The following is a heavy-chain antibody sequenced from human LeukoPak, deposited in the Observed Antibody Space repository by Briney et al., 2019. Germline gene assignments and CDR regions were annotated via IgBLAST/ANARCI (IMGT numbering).Heavy chain of an antibody. D-gene: IGHD6-13*01. V-gene: IGHV1-18*01. CDR1: GCTFTSYG. J-gene: IGHJ4*02. Sequence: ASVKVSCKASGCTFTSYGISWVRQAPGQGLEWMGWISAYNGNTNYAQKLQGRVTMTTDTSTSTAYMELRSLRSDDTAVYYCARDSSSWSSFDYWGQGTLVTVSS. CDR2: ISAYNGNT. CDR3: ARDSSSWSSFDY.